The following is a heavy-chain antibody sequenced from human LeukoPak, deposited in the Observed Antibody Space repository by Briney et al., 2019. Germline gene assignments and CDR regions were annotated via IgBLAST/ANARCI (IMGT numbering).Heavy chain of an antibody. CDR2: ISATGGSS. CDR3: AAKNMYGGNSYY. Sequence: GGSLRLSCSASEFTFSNYAMSWVCQAPGKGLEWVSAISATGGSSYYADSVKGRFTISRDNSKNTLYLQMHSLRAEDTAVYYCAAKNMYGGNSYYWGQGTLVTVSS. D-gene: IGHD4-23*01. V-gene: IGHV3-23*01. J-gene: IGHJ4*02. CDR1: EFTFSNYA.